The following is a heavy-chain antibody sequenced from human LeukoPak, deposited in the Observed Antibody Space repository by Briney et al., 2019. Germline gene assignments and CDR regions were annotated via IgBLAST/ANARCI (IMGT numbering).Heavy chain of an antibody. CDR3: ARGNFRRDGYNFDY. Sequence: GGSLRLSCAASGFTFSTYWMHWVRQAPGKGLVWVSRINGEGRSTSHADSVKGRFTISRDNAKNTLYLQMNSLRAEDTAVFYCARGNFRRDGYNFDYWGQGTLVTVSS. CDR2: INGEGRST. CDR1: GFTFSTYW. V-gene: IGHV3-74*01. D-gene: IGHD5-24*01. J-gene: IGHJ4*02.